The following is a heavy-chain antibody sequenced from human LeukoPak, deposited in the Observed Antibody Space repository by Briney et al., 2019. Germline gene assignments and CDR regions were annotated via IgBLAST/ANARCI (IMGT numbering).Heavy chain of an antibody. CDR1: GFTFSSYA. Sequence: GGSLRLSCAASGFTFSSYAMHWVRQAPGKGLEYVSAISSNGGSTYYANSVKGRLTISRDNSKNTLYLQMGSLRAEDMAVYYCARSPDIVVVPAAVWGQGTLVTVSS. CDR2: ISSNGGST. D-gene: IGHD2-2*01. J-gene: IGHJ4*02. V-gene: IGHV3-64*01. CDR3: ARSPDIVVVPAAV.